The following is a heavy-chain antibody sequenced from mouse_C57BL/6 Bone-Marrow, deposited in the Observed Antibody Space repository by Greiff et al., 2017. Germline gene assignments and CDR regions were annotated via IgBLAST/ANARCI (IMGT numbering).Heavy chain of an antibody. J-gene: IGHJ3*01. Sequence: EVQVVESGGGLVKPGGSLKLSCAASGFTFSSYAMSWVRQTPEKRLEWVATISDGGSYTYYPDNVKGRFTISRDNAKNNLYLQMSHLKSEDTAMYYCARGNYWFAYWGQGTLVTVSA. CDR3: ARGNYWFAY. CDR2: ISDGGSYT. V-gene: IGHV5-4*01. CDR1: GFTFSSYA. D-gene: IGHD1-3*01.